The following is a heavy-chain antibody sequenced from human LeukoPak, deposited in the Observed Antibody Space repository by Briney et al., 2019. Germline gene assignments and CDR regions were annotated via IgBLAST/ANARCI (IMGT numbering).Heavy chain of an antibody. V-gene: IGHV3-7*01. D-gene: IGHD5-18*01. CDR2: IKKGGSEK. CDR1: GFTFSSYS. Sequence: GGSLRLSCAASGFTFSSYSMNWVRQAPGKGLEWVANIKKGGSEKYYVDSVKGRFTISRDNAKTSLYLQMISLRAEDTAVYYCARHLSGITGYTYVRGIDYWGQGTLVTVSS. J-gene: IGHJ4*02. CDR3: ARHLSGITGYTYVRGIDY.